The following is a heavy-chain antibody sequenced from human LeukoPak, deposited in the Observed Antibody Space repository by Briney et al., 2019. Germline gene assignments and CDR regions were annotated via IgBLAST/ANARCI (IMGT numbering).Heavy chain of an antibody. Sequence: GGSLRLSCAASGFAFSDSWMTWIRQAPGKGLEWVAFIKGDGSAKKYVDSVKGRFTISRDNAMNSLYLQMNSLRAEDTAIYYCAGSLPYGTTWYGRSDFWGQGTLVTVSS. V-gene: IGHV3-7*03. J-gene: IGHJ4*02. CDR2: IKGDGSAK. D-gene: IGHD6-13*01. CDR1: GFAFSDSW. CDR3: AGSLPYGTTWYGRSDF.